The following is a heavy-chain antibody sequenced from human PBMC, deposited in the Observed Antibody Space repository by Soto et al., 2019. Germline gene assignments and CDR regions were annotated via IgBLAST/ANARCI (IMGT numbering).Heavy chain of an antibody. CDR2: ITPFFGTA. Sequence: QVQLVQSGAEVKKPGSSVKVSCKASGGTFSNYAISWVRQAPGQGLEWMGGITPFFGTANYAQKFKGRVTLTADESMTTAYMELSRLRSEDTAVYYCAQTLGLAVAGPGRSDLWGRDTLVTVSS. D-gene: IGHD6-19*01. V-gene: IGHV1-69*12. J-gene: IGHJ2*01. CDR3: AQTLGLAVAGPGRSDL. CDR1: GGTFSNYA.